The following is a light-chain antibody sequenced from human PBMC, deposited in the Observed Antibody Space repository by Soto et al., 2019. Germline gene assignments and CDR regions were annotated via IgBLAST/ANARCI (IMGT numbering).Light chain of an antibody. V-gene: IGKV3-15*01. CDR1: QSVSSN. CDR2: GSS. J-gene: IGKJ2*01. Sequence: EIVMTQSPATLSVSPGERATLSCRASQSVSSNLAWYQQKPGQAPRLLISGSSISATGFPARFSGSGSGTEFTLTISSLQSEDFAVYYCQQYNNWPKTFGQGTKLEIK. CDR3: QQYNNWPKT.